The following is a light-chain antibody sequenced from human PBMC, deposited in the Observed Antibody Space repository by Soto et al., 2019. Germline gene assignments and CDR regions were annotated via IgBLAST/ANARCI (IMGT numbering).Light chain of an antibody. J-gene: IGKJ5*01. Sequence: DIQMTQSPSTLSASVGDRVTITCRASQSISSWLAWYQQKPGKAPKLLIYDASSLESGVPSRFSGSGSGTDFTLTISNLQPEDFATYYCQQAASFPITFGQGTRLEI. CDR2: DAS. CDR1: QSISSW. V-gene: IGKV1-5*01. CDR3: QQAASFPIT.